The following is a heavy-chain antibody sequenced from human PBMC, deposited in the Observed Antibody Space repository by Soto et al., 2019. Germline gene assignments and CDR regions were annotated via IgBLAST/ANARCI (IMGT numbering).Heavy chain of an antibody. D-gene: IGHD6-6*01. CDR1: GGSISSGGYY. V-gene: IGHV4-31*03. CDR2: IYYSGST. Sequence: SETLSLTCTVSGGSISSGGYYWSWIRQHPGKGLEWIGYIYYSGSTYYNPSLKSRVTISVDTSKNQFSLKLSSVTAADTAVYYCARDGGIAARWTPFDYWGQGTLVTVSS. CDR3: ARDGGIAARWTPFDY. J-gene: IGHJ4*02.